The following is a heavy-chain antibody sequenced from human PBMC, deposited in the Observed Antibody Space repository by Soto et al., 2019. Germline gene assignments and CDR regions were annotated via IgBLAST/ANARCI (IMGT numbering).Heavy chain of an antibody. CDR1: GGSISSYY. J-gene: IGHJ3*02. CDR3: ARRYGWAFDI. V-gene: IGHV4-59*08. Sequence: SETLSLTCTVSGGSISSYYWSWIRQPPGKGLEWIGYIYYSGSTNYNPSLKSRVTISVDTSKNQFSVKLSSVTAADTAVYYCARRYGWAFDIWGKGTMVTVS. D-gene: IGHD3-16*01. CDR2: IYYSGST.